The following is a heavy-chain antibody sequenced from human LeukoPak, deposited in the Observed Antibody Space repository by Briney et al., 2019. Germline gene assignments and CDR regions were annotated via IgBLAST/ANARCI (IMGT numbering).Heavy chain of an antibody. V-gene: IGHV3-66*01. CDR2: IYSGGGT. CDR1: GVTVRSNH. J-gene: IGHJ4*02. Sequence: PGGSLRLSGAVSGVTVRSNHMSSVRQAPGKGLEWVSAIYSGGGTYYADSLKGRFTLSRDISKNTLYLQMNSLRGEDMAVYDCVRDSSWGQGTLVTVSS. CDR3: VRDSS.